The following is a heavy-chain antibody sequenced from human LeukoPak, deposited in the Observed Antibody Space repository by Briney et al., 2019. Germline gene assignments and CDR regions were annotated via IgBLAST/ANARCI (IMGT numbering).Heavy chain of an antibody. J-gene: IGHJ4*02. CDR2: IYYSGST. V-gene: IGHV4-59*08. Sequence: PSETLSLTCTVSGGSISSYYWSWIQQPPGKGLEWIGYIYYSGSTNYNPSLKSRVTISVDTSKNQFSLKLSSVTAADTAVYYCARHVAYDYVWGSYHSPHFDYWGQGTLVTVSS. D-gene: IGHD3-16*01. CDR1: GGSISSYY. CDR3: ARHVAYDYVWGSYHSPHFDY.